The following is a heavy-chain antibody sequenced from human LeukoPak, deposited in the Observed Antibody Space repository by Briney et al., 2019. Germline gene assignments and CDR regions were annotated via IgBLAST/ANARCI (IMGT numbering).Heavy chain of an antibody. CDR1: GGSISSYY. J-gene: IGHJ4*02. CDR2: IYYSGST. V-gene: IGHV4-59*01. Sequence: PSETLSLTCTVSGGSISSYYWSWIRQPPGKGLEWIGYIYYSGSTNYNPSLKSRVTISVDTSKNQFSLKLSSVTAADTAVYYCASTTGGPFTYYYDSSGYYFFDYWGQGTLVTVSS. CDR3: ASTTGGPFTYYYDSSGYYFFDY. D-gene: IGHD3-22*01.